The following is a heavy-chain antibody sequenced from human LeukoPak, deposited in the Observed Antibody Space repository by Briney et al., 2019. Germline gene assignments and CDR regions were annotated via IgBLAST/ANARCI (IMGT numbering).Heavy chain of an antibody. CDR3: ARGPVRIRAFDI. CDR1: GFTFSSYA. CDR2: ISGSGGST. J-gene: IGHJ3*02. V-gene: IGHV3-23*01. Sequence: GGSLRLSCAASGFTFSSYAMSWVRQAPGKGLEWVSAISGSGGSTYYADSVKGRFTISRDNSKNTLYLQMNSLRAEDTAVYYCARGPVRIRAFDIWGQGTMVTVSS. D-gene: IGHD2-8*01.